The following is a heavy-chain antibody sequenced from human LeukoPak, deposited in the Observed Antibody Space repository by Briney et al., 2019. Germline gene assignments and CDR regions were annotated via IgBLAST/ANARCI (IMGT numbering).Heavy chain of an antibody. V-gene: IGHV4-39*07. CDR2: IYYSGST. J-gene: IGHJ4*02. Sequence: SETLSLTCTVSGGSISSYYWGWIRQPPGKGLEWIGSIYYSGSTYYNPSLKSRVTISVDTSKNQFSLKLSSVTAADTAVYYCAREQPLRGSFDYWGQGTLVTVSS. D-gene: IGHD3-16*01. CDR1: GGSISSYY. CDR3: AREQPLRGSFDY.